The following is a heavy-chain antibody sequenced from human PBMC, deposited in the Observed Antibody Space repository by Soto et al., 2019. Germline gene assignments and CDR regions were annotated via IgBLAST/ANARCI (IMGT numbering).Heavy chain of an antibody. Sequence: PGGSLRLSCAASGFTFSSYWMHWVRQAPGKGLVWVSRINSDGSSTSYADSVKGRFTISRDNAKNTLYLQMNSLRAEDTAVYYCARDRDIVVVPAAMGYYYYGMDVWGQGTTVTVSS. J-gene: IGHJ6*02. CDR1: GFTFSSYW. CDR2: INSDGSST. D-gene: IGHD2-2*01. V-gene: IGHV3-74*01. CDR3: ARDRDIVVVPAAMGYYYYGMDV.